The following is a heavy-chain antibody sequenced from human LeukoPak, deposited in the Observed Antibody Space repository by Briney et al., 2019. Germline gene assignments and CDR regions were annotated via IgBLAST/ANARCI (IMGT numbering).Heavy chain of an antibody. J-gene: IGHJ6*03. CDR1: GFSFSIYA. V-gene: IGHV3-23*01. Sequence: GGSLRLSCTASGFSFSIYAMSWVRQAPGKGLEWVSGISGSGGNTYYADSVKGHFTISRDNSKNTVYLQMNSLSAEDTAVYYCAKNGDRGAYCSGGTCYPYYYYYMDVWGKGTTVTISS. CDR2: ISGSGGNT. CDR3: AKNGDRGAYCSGGTCYPYYYYYMDV. D-gene: IGHD2-15*01.